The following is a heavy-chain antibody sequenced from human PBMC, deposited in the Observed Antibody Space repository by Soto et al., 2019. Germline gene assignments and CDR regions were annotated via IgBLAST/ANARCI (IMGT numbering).Heavy chain of an antibody. CDR2: ISYSGST. D-gene: IGHD3-22*01. V-gene: IGHV4-59*01. CDR3: ARGGDRSGYEFDY. Sequence: PSETLSLTCTVSGGSMNNYYWTWIRQPPGKGLEWIAYISYSGSTKYNPSLRSRVTISVDTSKNQFSLKLSSVTAADTAVYFCARGGDRSGYEFDYWGQGTLVTVS. CDR1: GGSMNNYY. J-gene: IGHJ4*02.